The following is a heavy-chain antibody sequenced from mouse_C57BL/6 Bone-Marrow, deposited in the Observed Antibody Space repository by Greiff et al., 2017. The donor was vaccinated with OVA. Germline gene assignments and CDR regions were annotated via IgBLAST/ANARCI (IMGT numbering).Heavy chain of an antibody. V-gene: IGHV1-15*01. Sequence: QVQLQQSGAELVRPGASVTLSCKASGYTFTDYEMHWVKQTPVHGLEWIGAIDPETGGTAYNQKFKGKAILTADKSSSTAYMELRSLTSEDSAVYYCTRGRIHYLDDWGQGTTLTVSS. CDR1: GYTFTDYE. CDR2: IDPETGGT. CDR3: TRGRIHYLDD. J-gene: IGHJ2*01.